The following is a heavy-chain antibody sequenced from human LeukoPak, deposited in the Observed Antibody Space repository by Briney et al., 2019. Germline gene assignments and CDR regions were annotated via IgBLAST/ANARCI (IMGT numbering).Heavy chain of an antibody. CDR3: ARERGIAARSFDY. V-gene: IGHV3-74*01. CDR1: GFTFRSYW. CDR2: INFDGSST. D-gene: IGHD6-6*01. Sequence: GGSLRLSCAASGFTFRSYWMHWVRQAPGKGLVWVSRINFDGSSTSYADSVKGRFTISRDNAKNTLFLQMNSLRAEDTAVYYCARERGIAARSFDYWGQGTLVTVSS. J-gene: IGHJ4*02.